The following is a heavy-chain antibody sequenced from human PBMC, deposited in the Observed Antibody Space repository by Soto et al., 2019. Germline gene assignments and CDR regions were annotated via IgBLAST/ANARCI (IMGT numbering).Heavy chain of an antibody. V-gene: IGHV3-53*01. CDR3: ASWHEREHAYDV. CDR2: LYDVDGT. J-gene: IGHJ3*01. D-gene: IGHD1-1*01. CDR1: GFTVSGKRY. Sequence: PGGSLRLSFAALGFTVSGKRYVAWVRQAPGKGLEWISALYDVDGTFYADSVKGRFTTSSDSSKTTVYLQMNGLRPDDTAVYYCASWHEREHAYDVWGRGTTVTVSS.